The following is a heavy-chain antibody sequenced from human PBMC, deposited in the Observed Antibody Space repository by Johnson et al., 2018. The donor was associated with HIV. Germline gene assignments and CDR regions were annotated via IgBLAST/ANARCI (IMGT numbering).Heavy chain of an antibody. V-gene: IGHV3-13*01. CDR2: IGTAGDT. J-gene: IGHJ3*02. D-gene: IGHD6-19*01. Sequence: VQLVESGGGVVQPGRSLRLSCAASGFTFSSYDMHWVRQATGKGLEWVSAIGTAGDTYYPGSVKGRFTISRDNAKNSLYLQMNSLRAEDTAVYYCARESPGLGVNCFDIWGQGTMVTVSS. CDR3: ARESPGLGVNCFDI. CDR1: GFTFSSYD.